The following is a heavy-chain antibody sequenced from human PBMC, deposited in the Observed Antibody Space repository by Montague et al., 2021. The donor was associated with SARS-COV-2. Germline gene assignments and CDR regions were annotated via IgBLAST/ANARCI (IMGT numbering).Heavy chain of an antibody. CDR1: GGSISSGGYY. J-gene: IGHJ2*01. Sequence: TLSLTCTVSGGSISSGGYYWSWIRQHPGKGLEWIGYIYYSGSTYYXPSLKSRVTISVDTSKNQFSLKLSSVTAADTAVYYCARSSAPSITIFGVGNTYWYFDLWGRGTLVTVSS. D-gene: IGHD3-3*01. V-gene: IGHV4-31*03. CDR2: IYYSGST. CDR3: ARSSAPSITIFGVGNTYWYFDL.